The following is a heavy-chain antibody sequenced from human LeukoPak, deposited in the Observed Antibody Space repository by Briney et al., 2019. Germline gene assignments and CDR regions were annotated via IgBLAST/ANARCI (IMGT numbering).Heavy chain of an antibody. CDR1: GYSFTSYW. V-gene: IGHV5-51*01. D-gene: IGHD3-22*01. CDR3: ASTSLTYYYDSSGYLDAFDI. CDR2: IYPGDSDT. Sequence: GESLKISCKGSGYSFTSYWIGWVRQMPGKGLEWMGIIYPGDSDTRYSPPFQGQVTISADKSISTAYLQWSSLKAPDTAVYYCASTSLTYYYDSSGYLDAFDIWGQGTAVTVSS. J-gene: IGHJ3*02.